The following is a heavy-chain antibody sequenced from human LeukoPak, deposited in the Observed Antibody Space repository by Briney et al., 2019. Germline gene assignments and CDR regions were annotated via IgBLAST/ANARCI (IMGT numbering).Heavy chain of an antibody. D-gene: IGHD6-13*01. CDR3: ARDYSSSWYVLDY. J-gene: IGHJ4*01. Sequence: GGSLTLSCAASGFTFSSYWMHWVRQAPGKGLVWVSRINSDGSSTTYADSVKGRFTISRDNAKNTLYLQMNSLRAEDTAVYYCARDYSSSWYVLDYWGQGTLVTVSS. CDR2: INSDGSST. V-gene: IGHV3-74*01. CDR1: GFTFSSYW.